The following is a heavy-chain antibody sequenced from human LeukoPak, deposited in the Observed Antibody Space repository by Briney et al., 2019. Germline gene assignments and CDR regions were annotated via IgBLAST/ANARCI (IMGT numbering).Heavy chain of an antibody. J-gene: IGHJ4*02. CDR2: IKQDGYEK. CDR3: ARDKIVGPTTLDY. Sequence: GSLRLSCAASGFTFSGYWMSWVRQTPEKGLEWVANIKQDGYEKYYVDSVKGRFTISRDNAKNSLYLQMNSLRADDTAVYYCARDKIVGPTTLDYWGQGTLVTVSS. D-gene: IGHD1-26*01. CDR1: GFTFSGYW. V-gene: IGHV3-7*01.